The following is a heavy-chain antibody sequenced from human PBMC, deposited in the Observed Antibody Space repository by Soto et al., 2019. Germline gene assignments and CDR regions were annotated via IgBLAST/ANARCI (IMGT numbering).Heavy chain of an antibody. Sequence: GASVKVSCKASGYTFTSYYMHWVRQAPGQGLEWMGIINPSGGSTSYAQKFQGRVTMTRDTSTSTVYMELSSLRSEDTAVYYCARVGGYSRRKDEYFQHWGQGTLVTVSS. D-gene: IGHD6-13*01. CDR3: ARVGGYSRRKDEYFQH. J-gene: IGHJ1*01. CDR2: INPSGGST. CDR1: GYTFTSYY. V-gene: IGHV1-46*03.